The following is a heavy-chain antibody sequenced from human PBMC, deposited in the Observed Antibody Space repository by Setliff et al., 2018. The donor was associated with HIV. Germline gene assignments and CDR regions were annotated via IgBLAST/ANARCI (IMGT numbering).Heavy chain of an antibody. D-gene: IGHD6-13*01. CDR3: ARVARGGHSSRWYYFDY. CDR1: GGSFSSYY. CDR2: IYTSGST. V-gene: IGHV4-59*10. Sequence: SETLSLTCAVYGGSFSSYYWSWIRQPAGKGLEWIGHIYTSGSTNYNPSFKSRVTISVDTSKNQFSLKVSSVTAADTAVYYCARVARGGHSSRWYYFDYWGQGTLVTVSS. J-gene: IGHJ4*02.